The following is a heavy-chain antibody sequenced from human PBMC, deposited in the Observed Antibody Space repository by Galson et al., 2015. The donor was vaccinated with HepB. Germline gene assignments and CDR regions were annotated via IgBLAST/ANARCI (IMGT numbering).Heavy chain of an antibody. J-gene: IGHJ6*02. CDR2: IWYDGSNK. CDR3: ARDGSEQVKQWLVRGEHVYGMDV. V-gene: IGHV3-33*01. Sequence: SLRLSCAASGFTFSSYGMHWVRQAPGKGLEWVAVIWYDGSNKYYADSVKGRFTISRDNSKNTLFLQLNSLRAEDTAVYCCARDGSEQVKQWLVRGEHVYGMDVWGQGTTVTVSS. D-gene: IGHD6-19*01. CDR1: GFTFSSYG.